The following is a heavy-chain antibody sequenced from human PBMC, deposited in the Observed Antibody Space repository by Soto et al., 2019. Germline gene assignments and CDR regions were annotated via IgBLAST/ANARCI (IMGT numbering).Heavy chain of an antibody. V-gene: IGHV1-69*13. CDR2: IIPAYGTA. CDR1: GGTFSTYG. Sequence: VASVKVSCKTSGGTFSTYGTRWVRQAPGQGLEWMGGIIPAYGTANYAQKFQCRVAITADESTRTAYMELSSLRSEDTAVYSCARATISGWLSPRDYGLDVQGQRSTFTVSS. J-gene: IGHJ6*02. CDR3: ARATISGWLSPRDYGLDV. D-gene: IGHD6-19*01.